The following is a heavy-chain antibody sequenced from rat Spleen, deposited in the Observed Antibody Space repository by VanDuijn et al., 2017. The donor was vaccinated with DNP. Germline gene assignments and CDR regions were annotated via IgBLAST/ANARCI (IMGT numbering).Heavy chain of an antibody. J-gene: IGHJ1*01. Sequence: EVQLQESGSGLVKPSQSLSLTCSVTGYSITSNYWAWIRKFPGNKMEWIGYINYSGSTGYNPSLKSRISITRDTSKNQFFLQLNSLTTEDTATYYCARGVSSYYGYNSYWYFDFWGPGSMVTVSS. D-gene: IGHD1-7*01. CDR1: GYSITSNY. V-gene: IGHV3-1*01. CDR3: ARGVSSYYGYNSYWYFDF. CDR2: INYSGST.